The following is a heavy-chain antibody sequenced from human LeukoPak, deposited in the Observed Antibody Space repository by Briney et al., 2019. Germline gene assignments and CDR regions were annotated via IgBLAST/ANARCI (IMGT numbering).Heavy chain of an antibody. CDR3: ARDFYDYVWGSYRYDLNYFDY. V-gene: IGHV4-39*07. D-gene: IGHD3-16*02. Sequence: SETLSLTCTVSGDSISSTNYYWGWIRQPPGKGLEWIGSIYYSGSTYYNPSLESRVTISVDTSKNQFSLKLSSVTAADTAVYYCARDFYDYVWGSYRYDLNYFDYWGQGTLVTVSS. J-gene: IGHJ4*02. CDR2: IYYSGST. CDR1: GDSISSTNYY.